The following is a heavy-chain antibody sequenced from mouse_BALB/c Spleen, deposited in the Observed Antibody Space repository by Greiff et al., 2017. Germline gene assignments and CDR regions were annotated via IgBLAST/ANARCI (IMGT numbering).Heavy chain of an antibody. CDR3: ARSTSYYGYFDV. D-gene: IGHD2-12*01. CDR2: IDPANGNT. J-gene: IGHJ1*01. Sequence: EVQLQQSGAELVKPGASVKLSCTASGFNIKDTYMHWVKQRPEQGLEWIGRIDPANGNTKYDPKFQGKATITADTSSNTAYLQLSSLTSEDTAVYYCARSTSYYGYFDVWGAGTTVTVSS. V-gene: IGHV14-3*02. CDR1: GFNIKDTY.